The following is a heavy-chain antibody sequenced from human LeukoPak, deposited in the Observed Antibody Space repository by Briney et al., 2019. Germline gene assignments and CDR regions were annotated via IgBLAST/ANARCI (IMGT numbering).Heavy chain of an antibody. J-gene: IGHJ4*02. CDR3: ARARYSSSWACDY. D-gene: IGHD6-13*01. CDR1: GGSISSYY. CDR2: ICYSGST. V-gene: IGHV4-59*01. Sequence: SETLSLTCTVSGGSISSYYWSWIRQPPGKGLEWIGYICYSGSTNYNPSLKNRVTISVDTSKNQFSLKLSSVTAADTAVYYCARARYSSSWACDYWGQGTLVTVSS.